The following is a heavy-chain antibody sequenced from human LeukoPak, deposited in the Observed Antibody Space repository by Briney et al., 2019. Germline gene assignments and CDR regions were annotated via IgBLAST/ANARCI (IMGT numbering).Heavy chain of an antibody. D-gene: IGHD3-3*01. Sequence: ASVKVSCKASGGTFSSYAISWVRQAPGQGLEWMGGIIPIFGTANYAQKFQGRVTITADKSTSTAYMELSSLRSEDTAVYYCARADASYDFWSGYYHQGFRGPFDYWGQGTLVTVSS. V-gene: IGHV1-69*06. CDR1: GGTFSSYA. J-gene: IGHJ4*02. CDR3: ARADASYDFWSGYYHQGFRGPFDY. CDR2: IIPIFGTA.